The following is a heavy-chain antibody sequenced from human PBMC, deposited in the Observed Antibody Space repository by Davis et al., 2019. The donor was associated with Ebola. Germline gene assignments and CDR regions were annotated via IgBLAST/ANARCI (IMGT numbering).Heavy chain of an antibody. CDR3: ARDSSPRNLDI. Sequence: YNPSLKSRVTLSVDTSKNQFSLKLTSVTAADTAVYYCARDSSPRNLDIWGQGTLVTVSS. D-gene: IGHD1-14*01. J-gene: IGHJ3*02. V-gene: IGHV4-4*06.